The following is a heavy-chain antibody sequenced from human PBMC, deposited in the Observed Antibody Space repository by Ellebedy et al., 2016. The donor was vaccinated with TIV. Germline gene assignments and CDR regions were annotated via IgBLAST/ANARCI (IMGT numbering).Heavy chain of an antibody. D-gene: IGHD1-26*01. V-gene: IGHV3-30*18. CDR2: ISYDGSNK. CDR3: ANPGISWELGGS. CDR1: GFTFSSYR. J-gene: IGHJ4*02. Sequence: GGSLRLSXAASGFTFSSYRMHWVRQAPGKGLEWVAVISYDGSNKYYADSAKGRFTFSRDNSKNTLYLQMNSLRAEDKAVYYCANPGISWELGGSWGQGTLVTVSS.